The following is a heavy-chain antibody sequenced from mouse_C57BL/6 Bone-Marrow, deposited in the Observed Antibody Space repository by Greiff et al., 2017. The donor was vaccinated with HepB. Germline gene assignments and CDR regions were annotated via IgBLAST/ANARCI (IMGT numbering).Heavy chain of an antibody. V-gene: IGHV1-59*01. D-gene: IGHD2-4*01. J-gene: IGHJ4*01. CDR3: ARGAVVIRAMDY. CDR2: IDPSDSYT. CDR1: GYTFTSYW. Sequence: QVQLQQPGAELVRPGTSVKLSCKASGYTFTSYWMHWVKQRPGQGLEWIGVIDPSDSYTNYNQKFKGKATLTVDTSSSTAYRQLSSLTSEDSAVEYGARGAVVIRAMDYWGQGTSVTVSS.